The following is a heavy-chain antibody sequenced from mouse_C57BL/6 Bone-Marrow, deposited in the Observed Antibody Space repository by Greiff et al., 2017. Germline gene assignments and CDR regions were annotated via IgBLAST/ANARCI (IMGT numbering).Heavy chain of an antibody. Sequence: DVKLVESGGGLVKPGGSLKLSCAASGFTFSDYGMHWVRQAPEKGLEWVAYISSGSSTIYYADTVKGRFTISRDNAKNTLFLQMTSLRSEDTAMYYCARVYDGYPAWFAYWGQGTLVTVSA. J-gene: IGHJ3*01. V-gene: IGHV5-17*01. D-gene: IGHD2-3*01. CDR3: ARVYDGYPAWFAY. CDR2: ISSGSSTI. CDR1: GFTFSDYG.